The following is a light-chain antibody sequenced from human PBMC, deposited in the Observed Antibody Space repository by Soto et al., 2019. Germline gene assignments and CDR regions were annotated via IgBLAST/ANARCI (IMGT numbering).Light chain of an antibody. CDR2: AAS. CDR1: QTISSW. Sequence: DIKMTQSPSTLSGSVGDRVTITCRASQTISSWLAWYQQKPGKAPKSLIYAASNLQSGVPLRFSGSGSGTDFTLTISSLQPEDFATYYCQQYNSYPLTFGGGTKVDI. CDR3: QQYNSYPLT. J-gene: IGKJ4*01. V-gene: IGKV1D-16*01.